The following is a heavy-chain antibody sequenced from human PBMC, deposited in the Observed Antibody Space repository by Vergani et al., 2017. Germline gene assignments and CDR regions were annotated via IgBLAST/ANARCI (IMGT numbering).Heavy chain of an antibody. V-gene: IGHV3-15*01. CDR1: GFTFSNAW. D-gene: IGHD2-2*01. Sequence: EVQLVESGGGLVKPGGSLRLSCAASGFTFSNAWMSWVRQAPGKGLEWVGSIKSKTDGGTTDYAAPVKGRFTISRDDSKNKLYLQMNSLKTADTAVYYCTTAPTSHPSYYYYYMDVWGKGTTVTVSS. CDR3: TTAPTSHPSYYYYYMDV. J-gene: IGHJ6*03. CDR2: IKSKTDGGTT.